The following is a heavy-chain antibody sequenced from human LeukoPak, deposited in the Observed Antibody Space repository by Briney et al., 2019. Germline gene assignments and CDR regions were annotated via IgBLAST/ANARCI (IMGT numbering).Heavy chain of an antibody. Sequence: GGSLRLSCAASGFTFSSYGMHWVRQAPGKGLEWVAVISYDGSNKYYADSVKGRFTISRDNSKNTLYLQMNSLRAEDTAVYYCAKDGGSGSYYTIKGYFDYWGQGTLVTVSS. J-gene: IGHJ4*02. CDR3: AKDGGSGSYYTIKGYFDY. D-gene: IGHD3-10*01. V-gene: IGHV3-30*18. CDR2: ISYDGSNK. CDR1: GFTFSSYG.